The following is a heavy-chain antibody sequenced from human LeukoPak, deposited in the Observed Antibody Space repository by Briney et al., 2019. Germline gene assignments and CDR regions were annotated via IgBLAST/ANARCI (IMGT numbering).Heavy chain of an antibody. V-gene: IGHV3-30*02. D-gene: IGHD3-10*01. CDR1: GSIFTTYG. CDR2: IRYDGSNK. CDR3: AKDLAGSGSSNWFDP. Sequence: GGSLRLSCATSGSIFTTYGIHWVRQAPGKGLEWVAFIRYDGSNKYYADSVKGRFTISRDNSKNTLYLQMNSLRAEDTAVYYCAKDLAGSGSSNWFDPWGQGTLVTVSS. J-gene: IGHJ5*02.